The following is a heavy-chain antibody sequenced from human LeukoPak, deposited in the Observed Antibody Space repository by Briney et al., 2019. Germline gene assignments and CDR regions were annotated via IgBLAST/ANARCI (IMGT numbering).Heavy chain of an antibody. Sequence: GESLKISCTGSGYSFATYWIAWVRRMPGKGLEWMGIIYPADSNTRYSPSFKGQVTISADKSNSTAYQQWSSLKALDTAMYFCARLYSILSPFDPWGQGTLVTVSS. CDR1: GYSFATYW. J-gene: IGHJ5*02. V-gene: IGHV5-51*01. CDR3: ARLYSILSPFDP. CDR2: IYPADSNT. D-gene: IGHD2-21*01.